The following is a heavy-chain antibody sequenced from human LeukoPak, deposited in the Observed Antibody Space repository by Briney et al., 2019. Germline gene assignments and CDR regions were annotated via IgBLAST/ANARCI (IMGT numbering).Heavy chain of an antibody. CDR2: IYPGDSQT. Sequence: GGALQISCEASGYSFTNYWIGWRRQMPGKGLEWMGIIYPGDSQTRYTPSFQGQVTISADNSTSTAYLQWSSLKASDTAMYYCAIPISHWFDPCGQGTLVTVSS. CDR3: AIPISHWFDP. V-gene: IGHV5-51*01. CDR1: GYSFTNYW. D-gene: IGHD2-21*01. J-gene: IGHJ5*02.